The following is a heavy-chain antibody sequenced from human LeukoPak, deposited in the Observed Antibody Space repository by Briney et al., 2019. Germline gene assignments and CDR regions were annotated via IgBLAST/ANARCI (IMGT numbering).Heavy chain of an antibody. D-gene: IGHD3-16*02. J-gene: IGHJ3*02. V-gene: IGHV4-39*07. CDR3: ARDDLGELSLLGAFDI. CDR2: IYYSGST. Sequence: SETLSLTCTVSGGSISSSSYYWGRIRQPPGKGLEWIGSIYYSGSTYYNPSLKSRVTISVDTSKNQFSLKLSSVTAADTAVYYCARDDLGELSLLGAFDIWGQGTMVTVSS. CDR1: GGSISSSSYY.